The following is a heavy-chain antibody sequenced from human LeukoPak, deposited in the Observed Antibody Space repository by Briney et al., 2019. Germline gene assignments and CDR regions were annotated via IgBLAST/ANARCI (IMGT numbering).Heavy chain of an antibody. CDR1: RGSICSGGYY. CDR3: ATAWEFITIGY. V-gene: IGHV4-31*03. J-gene: IGHJ4*02. CDR2: IYYSGSS. Sequence: PPQAPSLTRTVSRGSICSGGYYWSWIRHHPRNGLEWIGYIYYSGSSYYNPSRKGRFTISENMPKNHFTLKLTSGTAADTPVYYCATAWEFITIGYWGQGTLVTVP. D-gene: IGHD3-22*01.